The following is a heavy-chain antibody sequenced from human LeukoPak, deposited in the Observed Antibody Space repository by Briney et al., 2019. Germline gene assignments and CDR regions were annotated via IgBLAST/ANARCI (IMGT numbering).Heavy chain of an antibody. Sequence: SETLSLTCSVSVDSIRSYYWSWIRQPPGKGLEWIGYIYYSGITNYNPSLKSRVTISEDTSKNQFSLKLTPVTAADTAVYYCARSRYCSGGRWYERRRFEYWGQGILVSVSS. V-gene: IGHV4-59*08. CDR3: ARSRYCSGGRWYERRRFEY. CDR1: VDSIRSYY. CDR2: IYYSGIT. J-gene: IGHJ4*02. D-gene: IGHD2-15*01.